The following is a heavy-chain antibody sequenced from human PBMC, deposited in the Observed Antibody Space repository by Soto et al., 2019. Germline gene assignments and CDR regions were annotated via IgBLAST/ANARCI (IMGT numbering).Heavy chain of an antibody. CDR3: ARDSRVGATTYDAFDI. Sequence: QVQLVESGGGVVQPGRSLRLSCAASGFTFSSYGMHWVRQAPGKGLEWVAVIWYDGSNKYYADSVKGRFTISRDNSKNTLYLQMNSLRAEDTAVYYCARDSRVGATTYDAFDIWGQGTMVTVSS. CDR1: GFTFSSYG. D-gene: IGHD1-26*01. V-gene: IGHV3-33*01. J-gene: IGHJ3*02. CDR2: IWYDGSNK.